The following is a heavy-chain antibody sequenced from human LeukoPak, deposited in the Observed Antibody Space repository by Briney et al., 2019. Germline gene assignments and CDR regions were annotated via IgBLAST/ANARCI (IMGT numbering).Heavy chain of an antibody. J-gene: IGHJ5*02. V-gene: IGHV4-39*02. CDR3: ARNRYYYGSRNYGVPTWFDP. D-gene: IGHD3-10*01. Sequence: SETLSLTCTVSGGSISSNSYYWGWIRQSPGKGLEWIGSIYYSGSTYYKPSLKSRLTISVDTSKNHFSLKLSSVTAANTAVYYCARNRYYYGSRNYGVPTWFDPWGQGTLVTVSS. CDR1: GGSISSNSYY. CDR2: IYYSGST.